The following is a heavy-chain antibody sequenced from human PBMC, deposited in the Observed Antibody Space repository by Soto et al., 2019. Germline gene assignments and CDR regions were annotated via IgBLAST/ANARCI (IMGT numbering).Heavy chain of an antibody. CDR1: GFTFSSYA. Sequence: EVQLLESGGGLVQPGGSLRLSCAASGFTFSSYAMSWVRQAPGKGLEWVSAISGSGGSTYYADSVKGRFTISRDNSKNTLYLQMNSLRAEDTAVYYCAKNTDFWSGDYYYYYMDVWGKGTTVTVSS. V-gene: IGHV3-23*01. CDR3: AKNTDFWSGDYYYYYMDV. CDR2: ISGSGGST. J-gene: IGHJ6*03. D-gene: IGHD3-3*01.